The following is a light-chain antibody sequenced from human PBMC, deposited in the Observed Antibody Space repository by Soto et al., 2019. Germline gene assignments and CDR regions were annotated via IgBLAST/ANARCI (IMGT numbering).Light chain of an antibody. CDR3: QQSYSTTRT. CDR1: QSVSSD. Sequence: EIVLTQSPATLSLSPGERATFSCRASQSVSSDLVWYQQKPGQAPRLLIYDASNRATGIPARFSGSGSGTDFTLTISSLEPEDFATYYCQQSYSTTRTFGQGTKVEIK. J-gene: IGKJ1*01. V-gene: IGKV3-11*01. CDR2: DAS.